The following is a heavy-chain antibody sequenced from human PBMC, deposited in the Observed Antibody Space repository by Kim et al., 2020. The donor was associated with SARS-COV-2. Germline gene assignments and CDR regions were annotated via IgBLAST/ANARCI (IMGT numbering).Heavy chain of an antibody. V-gene: IGHV1-8*01. J-gene: IGHJ6*02. D-gene: IGHD3-10*01. CDR1: GYTFTSYD. Sequence: ASVKVSCKASGYTFTSYDINWVRQATGQGLEWMGWMNPNSGNTGYAQKFQGRVTMTRNTSISTAYMELSSLRSEDTAVYYCARSSRITMVQGVIINYYYGMAVWGQGTTLTVSS. CDR3: ARSSRITMVQGVIINYYYGMAV. CDR2: MNPNSGNT.